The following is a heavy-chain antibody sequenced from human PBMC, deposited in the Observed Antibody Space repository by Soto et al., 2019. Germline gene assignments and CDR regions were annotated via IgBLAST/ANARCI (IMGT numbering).Heavy chain of an antibody. D-gene: IGHD6-19*01. CDR3: ARGIIAVATYYYYGMDV. CDR1: GYTFTSYG. V-gene: IGHV1-18*04. J-gene: IGHJ6*02. Sequence: ASVKVSCKASGYTFTSYGISWVRQAPGQGLEWMGWISAYNGNTNYAQKLQGRVTMTTDTSTSTAYMELRSLRSEDTAVYYCARGIIAVATYYYYGMDVWGQGTTVTVSS. CDR2: ISAYNGNT.